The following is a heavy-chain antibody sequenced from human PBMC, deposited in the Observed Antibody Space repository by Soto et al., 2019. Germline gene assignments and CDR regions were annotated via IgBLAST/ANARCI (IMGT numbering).Heavy chain of an antibody. V-gene: IGHV3-74*01. CDR2: INSDGSST. Sequence: GGSLRLSCAASGFTFSSYWMHWVRQAPGKGLVWVSRINSDGSSTSYADSVKGRFTISRDNAKNTLYLQMNSLRAEDTAVYYCIRTSLVVAAATREDYWGQGTLVTVSS. D-gene: IGHD2-15*01. CDR1: GFTFSSYW. J-gene: IGHJ4*02. CDR3: IRTSLVVAAATREDY.